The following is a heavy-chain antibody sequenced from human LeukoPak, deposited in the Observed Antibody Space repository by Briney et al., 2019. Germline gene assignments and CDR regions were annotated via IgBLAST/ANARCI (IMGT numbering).Heavy chain of an antibody. CDR3: ARGRGGGNSGVRGYYYMDV. CDR2: INHSGST. J-gene: IGHJ6*03. Sequence: SETLSLTCAVYGGSFSGYYWSWIRQPPGRGLEWIGEINHSGSTNYNPSLKSRVTISVDTSKNQFSLKLSSVTAAYTAVYYCARGRGGGNSGVRGYYYMDVWGKGTTVTVSS. D-gene: IGHD4-23*01. V-gene: IGHV4-34*01. CDR1: GGSFSGYY.